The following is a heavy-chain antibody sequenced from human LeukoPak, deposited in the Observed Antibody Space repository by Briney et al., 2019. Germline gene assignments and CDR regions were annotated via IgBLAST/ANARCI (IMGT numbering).Heavy chain of an antibody. CDR2: INHSGST. Sequence: SETLSLTCVVYGASFSDYSWSWIRQPPGKGLEWIGEINHSGSTNYNPSLESRVTISVDTSRNQFSLKLNSVTAADTAVYYCAKSNGYGLVDIWGQGTMVTVSS. CDR1: GASFSDYS. J-gene: IGHJ3*02. CDR3: AKSNGYGLVDI. V-gene: IGHV4-34*01. D-gene: IGHD3-10*01.